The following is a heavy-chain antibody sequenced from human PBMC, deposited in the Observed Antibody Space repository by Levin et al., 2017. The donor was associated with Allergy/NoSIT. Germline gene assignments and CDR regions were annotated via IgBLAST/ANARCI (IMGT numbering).Heavy chain of an antibody. D-gene: IGHD6-19*01. V-gene: IGHV4-38-2*01. Sequence: SETLSVTCGVSGYSITSGYFWGWIRQPPGKDLEWLGTIYHTGSTYYNSTLKSRVTISLDTSKNQMSLKLTSVTDADTAVYYCVRGGGIAVAGDWGQGTLVTVSS. CDR1: GYSITSGYF. J-gene: IGHJ4*02. CDR2: IYHTGST. CDR3: VRGGGIAVAGD.